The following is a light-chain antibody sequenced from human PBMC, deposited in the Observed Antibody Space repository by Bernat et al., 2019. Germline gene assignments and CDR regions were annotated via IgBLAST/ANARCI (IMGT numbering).Light chain of an antibody. CDR2: GKN. Sequence: SSELTQDPAVSVALGQTVRITYQGDSLRSYYASWYQQKPGQAPVLVIYGKNNRPSGIPDRFSGSSSGNTASLTITGAQAEDEADYYSNSRDSSGNHVVFGGGTKLTVL. J-gene: IGLJ2*01. CDR1: SLRSYY. V-gene: IGLV3-19*01. CDR3: NSRDSSGNHVV.